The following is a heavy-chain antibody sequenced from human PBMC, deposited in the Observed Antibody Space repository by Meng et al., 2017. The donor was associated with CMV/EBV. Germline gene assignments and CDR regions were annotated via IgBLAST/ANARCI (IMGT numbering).Heavy chain of an antibody. CDR3: ARSLVVVPAVQTYYYYYGMDV. D-gene: IGHD2-2*01. Sequence: SETLSLTCTVSGGSISSYYWSWIRQPPGKGLEWSGYIYYSGSTNYNPSLKSRVTISVDTSKNQFSLKLSSVTAADTAVYYCARSLVVVPAVQTYYYYYGMDVWGQGTTVTVSS. V-gene: IGHV4-59*01. CDR1: GGSISSYY. CDR2: IYYSGST. J-gene: IGHJ6*02.